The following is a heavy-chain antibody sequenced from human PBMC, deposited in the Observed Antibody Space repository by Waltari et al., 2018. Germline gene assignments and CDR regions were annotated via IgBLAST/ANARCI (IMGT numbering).Heavy chain of an antibody. D-gene: IGHD2-21*02. J-gene: IGHJ4*02. V-gene: IGHV3-53*02. Sequence: EVQLVETGGGLIQPGGSLRLSCAASGFTVSSNYMSWVRQAPGKGLEWVSVIYSGGSTYYADSVKGRFTISRDNSKNTLYLQMNSLRAEDTAVYYCATDPGRDRLPFDYWGQGTLVTVSS. CDR3: ATDPGRDRLPFDY. CDR1: GFTVSSNY. CDR2: IYSGGST.